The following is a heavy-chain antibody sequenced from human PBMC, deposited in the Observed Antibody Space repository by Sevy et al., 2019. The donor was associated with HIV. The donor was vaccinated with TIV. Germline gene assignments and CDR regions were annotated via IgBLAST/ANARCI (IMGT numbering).Heavy chain of an antibody. V-gene: IGHV4-39*01. Sequence: SETLSLTCTVSGGSISSSSYYWGWIRQPPGKGLEWIGSIYYSGSTYYNPSLKSRVTISVDTSKNQFSLKLSSVTDSETAVYYCARHYYDSSGYYFRFCSGGIYFDYWGQGTLVTVSS. CDR1: GGSISSSSYY. CDR3: ARHYYDSSGYYFRFCSGGIYFDY. D-gene: IGHD3-22*01. J-gene: IGHJ4*02. CDR2: IYYSGST.